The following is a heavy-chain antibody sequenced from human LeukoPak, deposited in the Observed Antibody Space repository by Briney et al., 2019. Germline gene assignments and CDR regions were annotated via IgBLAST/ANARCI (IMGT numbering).Heavy chain of an antibody. J-gene: IGHJ3*02. CDR3: ATGGVNWVPEDAFDI. V-gene: IGHV3-30*03. D-gene: IGHD7-27*01. CDR1: GFTFSSYG. CDR2: ISYDGSNK. Sequence: PGGSLRLSCAASGFTFSSYGMHWVRQAPGKGLEWVAVISYDGSNKYYADSVKGRFTISRDNSKNTLYLQMNSLRAEDTAVYYCATGGVNWVPEDAFDIWGQGTMVTVSS.